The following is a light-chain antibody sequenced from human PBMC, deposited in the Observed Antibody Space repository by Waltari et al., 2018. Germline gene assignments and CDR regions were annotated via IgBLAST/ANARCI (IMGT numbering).Light chain of an antibody. J-gene: IGLJ2*01. CDR2: DDS. CDR1: NIESKS. CDR3: QVWDGSSDRVI. Sequence: SYALTQAPSVSVAPGQTARITCGGNNIESKSVHWYQQKPGQAPVLVVYDDSDRPSGIPGRFSGSNSGNTATLTISRVEAGDEADYYCQVWDGSSDRVIFGGGTKLTVL. V-gene: IGLV3-21*02.